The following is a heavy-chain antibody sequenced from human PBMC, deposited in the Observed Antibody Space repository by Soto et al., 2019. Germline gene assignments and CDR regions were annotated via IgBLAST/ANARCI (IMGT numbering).Heavy chain of an antibody. J-gene: IGHJ4*02. Sequence: SETLSHTCTVSGGSFTTYYWSWIRQPPGKGLEWIGYIYYSGSTNYNPSLKSRVTLSLDTSKNQFSLELTSVTAADTAVYYCASVKNWNDFDYWGQGTLVTVSS. V-gene: IGHV4-59*01. CDR3: ASVKNWNDFDY. D-gene: IGHD1-1*01. CDR2: IYYSGST. CDR1: GGSFTTYY.